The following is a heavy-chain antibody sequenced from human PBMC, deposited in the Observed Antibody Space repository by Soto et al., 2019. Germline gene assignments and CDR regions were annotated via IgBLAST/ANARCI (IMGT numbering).Heavy chain of an antibody. CDR1: DGALRSGGYY. CDR2: IYYSGST. CDR3: ARGLWGGSGSYYRFDF. V-gene: IGHV4-31*03. D-gene: IGHD3-10*01. Sequence: VQLQESGPGLVKPSQTLSLNCNVSDGALRSGGYYWSWIRQHPGEGLEWIGFIYYSGSTYYNPSLKSRVATTLYTPKNQFSLKLRSVSAAKSAIYYRARGLWGGSGSYYRFDFWAQGTLVTVSS. J-gene: IGHJ4*02.